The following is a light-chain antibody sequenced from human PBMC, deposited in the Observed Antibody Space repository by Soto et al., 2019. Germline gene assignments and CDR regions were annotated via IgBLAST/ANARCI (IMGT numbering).Light chain of an antibody. CDR2: EVN. Sequence: QSVLTQPPSASGSPGQSVTISCTGTSSDVGGYNYVSWYQQHPGKAPKLMIYEVNNRPSGVSNRFSGSKSGNTASLTISGLQAEDDADYYCSSYTSISSWVFGGGTKLTVL. V-gene: IGLV2-14*01. J-gene: IGLJ3*02. CDR1: SSDVGGYNY. CDR3: SSYTSISSWV.